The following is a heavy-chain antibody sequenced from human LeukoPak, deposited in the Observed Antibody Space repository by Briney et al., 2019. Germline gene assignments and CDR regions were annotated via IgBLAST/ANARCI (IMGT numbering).Heavy chain of an antibody. Sequence: ASVKVSCKASGYMFTSYGISWVRQAPGQGLEWMGWISDYNGKTNYAQKLQGRVTMTTDTSTSTAYMELRSLRSDDTAVYYCARDGPDYGDYVNFDYWGQGTLVIVSS. CDR3: ARDGPDYGDYVNFDY. D-gene: IGHD4-17*01. J-gene: IGHJ4*02. V-gene: IGHV1-18*04. CDR1: GYMFTSYG. CDR2: ISDYNGKT.